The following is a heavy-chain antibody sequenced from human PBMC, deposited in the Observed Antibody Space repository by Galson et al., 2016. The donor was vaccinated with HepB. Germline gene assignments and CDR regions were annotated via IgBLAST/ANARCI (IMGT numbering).Heavy chain of an antibody. Sequence: PALVKPTQTLTLTCTFSGFSLSTSGVGVGWIRQPPGKALEWLALIYWDDDKRYSPSLETRLAVTKDSAKKQVILRMTNMDPVDTATYYCAHRLKGRYAYLLGNSRSYDAFDIWGQGTMVTVSS. V-gene: IGHV2-5*02. CDR1: GFSLSTSGVG. D-gene: IGHD2-2*01. CDR3: AHRLKGRYAYLLGNSRSYDAFDI. J-gene: IGHJ3*02. CDR2: IYWDDDK.